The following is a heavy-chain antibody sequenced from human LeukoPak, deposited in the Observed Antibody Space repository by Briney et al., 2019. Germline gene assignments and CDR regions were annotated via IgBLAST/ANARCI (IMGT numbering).Heavy chain of an antibody. CDR1: GFTFSSSA. D-gene: IGHD6-25*01. CDR3: AQMSGYMDV. V-gene: IGHV3-23*01. Sequence: GGSLRLSCTASGFTFSSSAITWVRQAPGKGLEWVSGISGSGSGTYYADFVKGRFTISRDNSKNTMYLEMNSLRAEDTAVYYCAQMSGYMDVWGKGTTVTVSS. CDR2: ISGSGSGT. J-gene: IGHJ6*03.